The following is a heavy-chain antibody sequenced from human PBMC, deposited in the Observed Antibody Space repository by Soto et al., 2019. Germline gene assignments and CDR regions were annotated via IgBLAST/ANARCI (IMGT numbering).Heavy chain of an antibody. CDR1: GFSFSGHD. V-gene: IGHV3-13*01. CDR2: AGRVGDT. CDR3: AVTSCSGGSCPGIGIDL. Sequence: EVQLVESGGGLVQPGGSLRLSCAASGFSFSGHDMHWVRQAAGKGLEWVSGAGRVGDTYYSASVKGRFTVSREDAWNSFYRQTSSLGAGDTAVYYCAVTSCSGGSCPGIGIDLSGQGTLVTGSS. J-gene: IGHJ5*02. D-gene: IGHD2-15*01.